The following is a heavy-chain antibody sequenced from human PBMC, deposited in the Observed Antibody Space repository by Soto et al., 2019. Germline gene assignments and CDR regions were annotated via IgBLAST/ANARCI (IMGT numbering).Heavy chain of an antibody. CDR3: AREVNNVVIPGYGMDV. V-gene: IGHV3-72*01. CDR1: GFIFSDHY. D-gene: IGHD2-2*01. CDR2: TRQKGNSYTT. Sequence: EVQLVESVGGLVQPGGSLRLSCAASGFIFSDHYMDWVRQAPGKGLEWVGRTRQKGNSYTTEYAASVKDRFTISRDDSKNSLYLQMNSLKIEDTAVYYCAREVNNVVIPGYGMDVWGQGTTVTVSS. J-gene: IGHJ6*02.